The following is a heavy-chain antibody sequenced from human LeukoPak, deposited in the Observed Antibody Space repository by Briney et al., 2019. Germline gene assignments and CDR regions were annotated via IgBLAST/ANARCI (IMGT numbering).Heavy chain of an antibody. D-gene: IGHD3-16*01. CDR1: GYTFTGYY. Sequence: ASVKVSCKASGYTFTGYYMHWVQQAPGQGLEWMGWINPNSGGTNYAQKFQGRVTMTRDTSISTAYMELSRLRSDDTAVYYCARGRLGYYYGMDVWGQGTTVTVSS. V-gene: IGHV1-2*02. CDR2: INPNSGGT. J-gene: IGHJ6*02. CDR3: ARGRLGYYYGMDV.